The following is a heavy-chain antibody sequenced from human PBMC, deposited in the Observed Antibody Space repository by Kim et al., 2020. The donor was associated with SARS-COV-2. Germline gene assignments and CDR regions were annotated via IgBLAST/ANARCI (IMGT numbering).Heavy chain of an antibody. D-gene: IGHD6-13*01. CDR1: GDSVSSNSAA. Sequence: SQTLSLTCAISGDSVSSNSAAWNWIRQSPSRGLEWLGRTYYRSKWYNDYAVSVKIRITINPDTSKNQFSLQLNSVTPEDTAVYYCARVTPYSSSWPHYYYYYYGMDVWGQGTTVTVSS. CDR2: TYYRSKWYN. J-gene: IGHJ6*02. CDR3: ARVTPYSSSWPHYYYYYYGMDV. V-gene: IGHV6-1*01.